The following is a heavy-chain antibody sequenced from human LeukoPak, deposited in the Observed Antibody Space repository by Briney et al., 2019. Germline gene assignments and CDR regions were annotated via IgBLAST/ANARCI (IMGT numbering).Heavy chain of an antibody. J-gene: IGHJ6*04. D-gene: IGHD2-2*01. Sequence: GRSLRLSCAASGFTFSSYARHWVRQAPGKGLEWVAVISYDGSNKYYADSVKGRFTISRDNSKNTLYLQMNSLRAEDTAVYYCATEEGGGLGYCSSTSCPTGDYYGMDVWGKGTTVTVSS. V-gene: IGHV3-30*04. CDR2: ISYDGSNK. CDR3: ATEEGGGLGYCSSTSCPTGDYYGMDV. CDR1: GFTFSSYA.